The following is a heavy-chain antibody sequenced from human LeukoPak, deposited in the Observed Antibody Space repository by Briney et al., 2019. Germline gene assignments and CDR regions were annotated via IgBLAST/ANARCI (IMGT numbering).Heavy chain of an antibody. J-gene: IGHJ4*02. Sequence: GGSLRLSCAASGFTFSNYGMHWVRQAPGKGLEWVAFIRYDGSNKYYADSVKGRFTISREYSENTLYLQMNSLRVEDTAVYYCAKDHLSGSYIDYWGQGTLVTVSS. CDR2: IRYDGSNK. V-gene: IGHV3-30*02. D-gene: IGHD1-26*01. CDR3: AKDHLSGSYIDY. CDR1: GFTFSNYG.